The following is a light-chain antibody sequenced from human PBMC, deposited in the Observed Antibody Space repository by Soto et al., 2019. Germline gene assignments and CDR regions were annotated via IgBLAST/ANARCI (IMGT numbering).Light chain of an antibody. J-gene: IGKJ2*02. CDR1: QTVSSGY. Sequence: EIVLTQSPGTLSLSPGERATLSCRASQTVSSGYLAWYQQKPGQTHRLLIFAASSRANGIPDRFSGSGSGTDFTLTISGLEAEDFAVYYCPQYGGSPPCTFCQGPKLEIK. CDR3: PQYGGSPPCT. CDR2: AAS. V-gene: IGKV3-20*01.